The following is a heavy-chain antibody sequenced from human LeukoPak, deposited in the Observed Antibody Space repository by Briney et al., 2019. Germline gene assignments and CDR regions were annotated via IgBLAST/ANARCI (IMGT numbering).Heavy chain of an antibody. Sequence: PGGSLRLSCAASGFTFSTYGMSWVRQAPGKGLEWVSASSGSGGSTYYADSVKGRFTISRDNSKNTLYLQMNSLRAEDTAVYYCAKGGGYTAIFWFDPWGQGTLVTVSS. V-gene: IGHV3-23*01. CDR3: AKGGGYTAIFWFDP. J-gene: IGHJ5*02. CDR1: GFTFSTYG. CDR2: SSGSGGST. D-gene: IGHD5-18*01.